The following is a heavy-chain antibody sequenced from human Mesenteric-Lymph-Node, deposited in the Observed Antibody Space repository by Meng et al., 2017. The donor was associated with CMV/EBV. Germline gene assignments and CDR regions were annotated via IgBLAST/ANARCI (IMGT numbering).Heavy chain of an antibody. CDR2: IRYDESNK. D-gene: IGHD2-2*01. CDR1: FTFSSYG. CDR3: AKPLGGVVPAAKGGWFDP. Sequence: FTFSSYGMHWVRQTPGRGLEWVAFIRYDESNKYYADSVKGRFTISRDNSKNTLYLQMNSLRAEDTAVYYCAKPLGGVVPAAKGGWFDPWGQGTLVTVSS. V-gene: IGHV3-30*02. J-gene: IGHJ5*02.